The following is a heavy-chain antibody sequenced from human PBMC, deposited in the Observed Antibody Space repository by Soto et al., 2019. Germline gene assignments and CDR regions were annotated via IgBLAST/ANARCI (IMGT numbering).Heavy chain of an antibody. D-gene: IGHD3-3*01. Sequence: QGQLQESGPGLVKPSETLSLTCSVSGGSISTYYCNWIRQPAGKGLEWIGRIDSSGSNNYSPSLKSRATMSVDTSKNQFSRKLTSVTAADTAVYYCARGGHDFWSGPFDYWGQGTLATVSS. CDR1: GGSISTYY. J-gene: IGHJ4*02. V-gene: IGHV4-4*07. CDR3: ARGGHDFWSGPFDY. CDR2: IDSSGSN.